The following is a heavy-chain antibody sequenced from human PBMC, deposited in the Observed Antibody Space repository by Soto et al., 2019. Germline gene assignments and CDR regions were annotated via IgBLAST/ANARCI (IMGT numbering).Heavy chain of an antibody. CDR1: GFTFDDYG. CDR2: INWNGGST. CDR3: ARAAGNQLPKTKYYYYYGMDV. D-gene: IGHD2-2*01. J-gene: IGHJ6*02. V-gene: IGHV3-20*04. Sequence: GGSLRLSCAASGFTFDDYGMSWVRQAPGKGLEWVSGINWNGGSTGYADSVKGRFTISRDNAKNSLYLQMNSLRAEDTALYYCARAAGNQLPKTKYYYYYGMDVWGQGTTVTVSS.